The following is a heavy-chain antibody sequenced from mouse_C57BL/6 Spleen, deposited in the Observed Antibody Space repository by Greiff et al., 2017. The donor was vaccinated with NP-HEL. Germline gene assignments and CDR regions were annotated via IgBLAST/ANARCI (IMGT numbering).Heavy chain of an antibody. D-gene: IGHD2-4*01. V-gene: IGHV1-69*01. J-gene: IGHJ2*01. CDR3: ARGYDYYPRYFDY. CDR2: IDPSDSYT. CDR1: GYTFTSYW. Sequence: QVQLQQPGAELVMPGASVKLSCKASGYTFTSYWMHWVKQRPGQGLEWIGEIDPSDSYTNYNQKFKGKSTLTVDKSSSTAYMQLSSLTSEDAAVYYCARGYDYYPRYFDYWGQGTTLTVSS.